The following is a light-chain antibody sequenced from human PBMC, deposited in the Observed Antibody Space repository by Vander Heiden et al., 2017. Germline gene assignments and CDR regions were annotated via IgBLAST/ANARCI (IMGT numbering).Light chain of an antibody. CDR3: QQANTFPLIFT. V-gene: IGKV1D-12*01. J-gene: IGKJ3*01. CDR2: GTS. CDR1: RDINNW. Sequence: DIQMTQSPSSVSASVRDRVTNPRRPRRDINNWLAWYQQKPGAAPKLLLYGTSNLHSGVPSRFSGSGSGTDFTLTISSLQPEDFATYYCQQANTFPLIFTFGPGTKVDIK.